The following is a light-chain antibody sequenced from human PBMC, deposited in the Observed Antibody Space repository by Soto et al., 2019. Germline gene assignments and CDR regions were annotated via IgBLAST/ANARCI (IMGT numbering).Light chain of an antibody. V-gene: IGLV2-8*01. CDR1: SSDVGGYNY. J-gene: IGLJ2*01. CDR3: SSYSGTNNVV. CDR2: EVT. Sequence: QSVLTQPPSASGSPGQSVTTSCTGTSSDVGGYNYVSWYQQHSGKAPKLIIYEVTKRPSGVPDRFSGSKSGNTASLTVSGLQAEDEADYYCSSYSGTNNVVFGGGTKVTVL.